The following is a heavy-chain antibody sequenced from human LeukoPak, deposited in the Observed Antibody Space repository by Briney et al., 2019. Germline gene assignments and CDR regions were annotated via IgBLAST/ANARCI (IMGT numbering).Heavy chain of an antibody. Sequence: GGSLSLSCTASGCTFGDYARSWFRQAPGKGLEWLGFIRGKAFGGTTESAASVKARLTVSRDDSKRIAYLQMNSLKTAHTAVYYCTRGPRSGSYYVPFDYCGQGTLVTVSS. J-gene: IGHJ4*02. CDR3: TRGPRSGSYYVPFDY. V-gene: IGHV3-49*03. CDR1: GCTFGDYA. D-gene: IGHD1-26*01. CDR2: IRGKAFGGTT.